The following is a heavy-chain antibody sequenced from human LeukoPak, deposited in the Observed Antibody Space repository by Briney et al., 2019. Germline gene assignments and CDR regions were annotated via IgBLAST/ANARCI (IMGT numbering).Heavy chain of an antibody. CDR1: GGSFSGYY. J-gene: IGHJ4*02. D-gene: IGHD3-9*01. CDR3: ARRRLRYFDWLSDHFDY. Sequence: PSETLSLTCAVSGGSFSGYYWSWIRQPPGKGLEWIGEINHSGSTNYNPSLKSRVTISVDTSKNQFSLKLSSVTAADTAVYYCARRRLRYFDWLSDHFDYWGQGTLVTVSS. CDR2: INHSGST. V-gene: IGHV4-34*01.